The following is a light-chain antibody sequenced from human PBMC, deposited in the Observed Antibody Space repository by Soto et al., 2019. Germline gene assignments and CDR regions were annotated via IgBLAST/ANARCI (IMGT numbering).Light chain of an antibody. CDR3: AAWDDTLDAQV. CDR2: RNN. Sequence: QSVLTQSPSASGTPGQRVTISCSGSRSNIGRNFAYWYQHVPGTAPRLLIQRNNERPSGVPDRFSGSKSGTSVSLAISGLRSDEEATYYCAAWDDTLDAQVFGGGTQLTVL. J-gene: IGLJ3*02. V-gene: IGLV1-47*01. CDR1: RSNIGRNF.